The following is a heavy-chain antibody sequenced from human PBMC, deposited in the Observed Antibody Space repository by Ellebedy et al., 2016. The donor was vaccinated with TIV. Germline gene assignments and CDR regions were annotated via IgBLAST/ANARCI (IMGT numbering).Heavy chain of an antibody. D-gene: IGHD6-13*01. CDR1: GFTFDDYA. J-gene: IGHJ4*02. V-gene: IGHV3-9*03. CDR3: AKDKHSSSFRYFEY. Sequence: PGGSLRLSCAASGFTFDDYAMHWVRQAPGKGLEWVSGISWNSGSIGYADAVKGRFTISRDNAKKSLYLQMNSLRVEDIGLYYCAKDKHSSSFRYFEYWGQGTLVTVSS. CDR2: ISWNSGSI.